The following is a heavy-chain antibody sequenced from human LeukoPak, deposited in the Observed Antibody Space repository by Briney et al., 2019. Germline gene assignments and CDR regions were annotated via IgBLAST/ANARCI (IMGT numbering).Heavy chain of an antibody. J-gene: IGHJ1*01. Sequence: GGSLRLSCSASGFTFSSYSMNWVRQAPGKGLEWVSYISSSGSTIYYVDSVKGRFTISRDNAKNSLYLQMNSLRAEDTAVYYCAKQDYGSGSAYFQHWGQGTLVTVSS. CDR2: ISSSGSTI. V-gene: IGHV3-48*04. CDR3: AKQDYGSGSAYFQH. CDR1: GFTFSSYS. D-gene: IGHD3-10*01.